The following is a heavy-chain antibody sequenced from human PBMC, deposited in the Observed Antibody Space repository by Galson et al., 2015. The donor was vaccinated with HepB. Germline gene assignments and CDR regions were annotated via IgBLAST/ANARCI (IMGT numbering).Heavy chain of an antibody. CDR1: GFTFTDYD. CDR3: AKDHSVTGLRGNWFAS. D-gene: IGHD6-19*01. J-gene: IGHJ5*01. V-gene: IGHV3-23*01. Sequence: SLRLSCAASGFTFTDYDMSWVRQAPGKGLEWVSGISESDGSTYYADSVKGRFTISRDDSKNTLYLHVNSLRVEDTAVYYCAKDHSVTGLRGNWFASWGQGTLVTVSS. CDR2: ISESDGST.